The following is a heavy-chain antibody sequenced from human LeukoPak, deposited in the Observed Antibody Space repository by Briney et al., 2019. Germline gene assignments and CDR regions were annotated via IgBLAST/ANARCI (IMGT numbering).Heavy chain of an antibody. J-gene: IGHJ4*02. D-gene: IGHD2-21*01. CDR3: TRWTHISGNWHRDV. CDR2: IKSKGYGGTA. CDR1: GFIFDDYS. Sequence: SVRLSCTASGFIFDDYSMSWVRQAPGKGLEGVGFIKSKGYGGTAEYAASVKGRFAISRDDSKSIAYLQMNSLKTEDTAVYYCTRWTHISGNWHRDVWGQRNLVTVSS. V-gene: IGHV3-49*04.